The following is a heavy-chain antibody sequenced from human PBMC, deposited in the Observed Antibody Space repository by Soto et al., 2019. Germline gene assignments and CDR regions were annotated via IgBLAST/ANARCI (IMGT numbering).Heavy chain of an antibody. D-gene: IGHD3-3*01. Sequence: EVQLVESGGGLVKPGGSLRLSCAASGFTFSNAWMSWVRQALGKGLEWVGRIKSKTDGGTTDYAAPVKGRFTISRDDSKNTLYLQMNSLKTEDTAVYYCTTDVLRFLEWLSPYDYWGQGTLVTVSS. CDR2: IKSKTDGGTT. V-gene: IGHV3-15*01. J-gene: IGHJ4*02. CDR3: TTDVLRFLEWLSPYDY. CDR1: GFTFSNAW.